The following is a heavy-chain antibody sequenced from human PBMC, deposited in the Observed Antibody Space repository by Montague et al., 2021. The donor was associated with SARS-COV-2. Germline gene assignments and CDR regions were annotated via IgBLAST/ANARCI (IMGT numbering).Heavy chain of an antibody. D-gene: IGHD4-23*01. Sequence: SETLSLTCAVSGGSITGYYWSWLRRSPGKGLEWIAYIYDGGAVNYNPSLGSRVTISPDTSKSQLSLKVNSVTAADTAVYYCVRDHPYGGPRGAYDIWGQGTVVTVSS. J-gene: IGHJ3*02. CDR2: IYDGGAV. V-gene: IGHV4-59*01. CDR3: VRDHPYGGPRGAYDI. CDR1: GGSITGYY.